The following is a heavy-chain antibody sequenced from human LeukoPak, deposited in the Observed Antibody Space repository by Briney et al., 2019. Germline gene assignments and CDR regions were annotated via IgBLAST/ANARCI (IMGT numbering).Heavy chain of an antibody. D-gene: IGHD3-3*01. V-gene: IGHV1-18*01. CDR1: GYTFYSYG. CDR3: VRDQGVSRFLEWLLYDWFDP. J-gene: IGHJ5*02. CDR2: ISANSGDT. Sequence: ASVKVSCKASGYTFYSYGVSWVRQTPGQGLEWMGWISANSGDTKYAQNLQGRVTMTTDTSTSTVYMELRSLKLDDTAVYYCVRDQGVSRFLEWLLYDWFDPWGQGTLVTVSS.